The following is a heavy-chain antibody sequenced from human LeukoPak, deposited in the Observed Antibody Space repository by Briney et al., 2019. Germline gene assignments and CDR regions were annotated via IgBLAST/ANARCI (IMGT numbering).Heavy chain of an antibody. CDR2: INHSGST. V-gene: IGHV4-34*01. CDR3: ARGPSAAGKEN. D-gene: IGHD6-13*01. J-gene: IGHJ4*02. Sequence: PSETLSLTCAVYGGSFSGYCWSWIRQPPGKGLEWIGEINHSGSTNYNPSLKSRVTISVDTSKNQFSLKLSSVTAADTAVYYCARGPSAAGKENWGQGTLVTVSS. CDR1: GGSFSGYC.